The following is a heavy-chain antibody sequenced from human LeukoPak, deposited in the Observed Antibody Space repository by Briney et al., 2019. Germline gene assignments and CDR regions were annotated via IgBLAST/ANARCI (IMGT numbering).Heavy chain of an antibody. CDR1: GHTFTNNW. J-gene: IGHJ4*02. CDR2: TYPNASYI. V-gene: IGHV5-51*01. D-gene: IGHD3-10*01. CDR3: AKNLITVAALSPFDY. Sequence: HGESLTISCKGSGHTFTNNWIGWVGQLPGKGLDWMGITYPNASYIDYNPAFQGQVTISADKSINTAYLQWSSLKASDTATYYCAKNLITVAALSPFDYWGQGSLVTVSS.